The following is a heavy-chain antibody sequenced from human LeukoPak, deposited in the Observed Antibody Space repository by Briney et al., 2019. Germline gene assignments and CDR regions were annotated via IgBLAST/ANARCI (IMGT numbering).Heavy chain of an antibody. Sequence: GGSLRLSCAASGFTVSSNYMSWVRQAPGKGLEWVSVIYSGGSTYYADSVKGRFTISRDNSKNTLYLQMNSLRAEDTAVYYCARDMDCSSTSCYDRWGQGTLVTVSS. CDR3: ARDMDCSSTSCYDR. CDR2: IYSGGST. J-gene: IGHJ4*02. CDR1: GFTVSSNY. V-gene: IGHV3-66*02. D-gene: IGHD2-2*01.